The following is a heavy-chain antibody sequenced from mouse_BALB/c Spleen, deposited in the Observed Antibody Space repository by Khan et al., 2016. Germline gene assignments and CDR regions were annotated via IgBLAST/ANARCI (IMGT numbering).Heavy chain of an antibody. D-gene: IGHD1-2*01. CDR2: INSGGTYT. Sequence: EVELVESGGDLVKPGGSLKLSCSASGFTFSTSVMSWVRQTPDKRLEWVATINSGGTYTYYTDSVKGRFTISRDNAKNTLYLQMSSLKSEDTAMYYGSRPITTPTSNWFAYWGQGTLVTVSA. V-gene: IGHV5-6*01. CDR1: GFTFSTSV. J-gene: IGHJ3*01. CDR3: SRPITTPTSNWFAY.